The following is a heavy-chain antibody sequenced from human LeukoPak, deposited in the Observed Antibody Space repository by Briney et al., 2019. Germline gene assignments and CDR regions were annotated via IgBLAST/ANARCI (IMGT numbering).Heavy chain of an antibody. V-gene: IGHV4-34*01. CDR2: INHSGST. CDR3: ARVARRFLGLRNRRIDY. CDR1: GGCFSGYY. J-gene: IGHJ4*02. Sequence: PSQTLSLTCAVYGGCFSGYYWSWIRQAPGKGLEWNGEINHSGSTNYNPSLKSRVTISVDTSKNQFSLKLSSVTAADTAVYYCARVARRFLGLRNRRIDYWGQGTLVTVSS. D-gene: IGHD3-3*01.